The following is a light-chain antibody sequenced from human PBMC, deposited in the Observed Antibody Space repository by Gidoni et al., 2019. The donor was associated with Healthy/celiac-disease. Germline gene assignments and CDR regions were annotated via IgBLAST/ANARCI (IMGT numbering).Light chain of an antibody. Sequence: ELVLTQSPATLALSPGERATLSCRASQSVSSYLAWYQQKPGQAPRLLIYDASHRATGIPARFSGSGSGTDFTLTISSLEPEDFAVYYCQQRSNWLQTFGGGTKVEIK. J-gene: IGKJ4*01. V-gene: IGKV3-11*01. CDR3: QQRSNWLQT. CDR2: DAS. CDR1: QSVSSY.